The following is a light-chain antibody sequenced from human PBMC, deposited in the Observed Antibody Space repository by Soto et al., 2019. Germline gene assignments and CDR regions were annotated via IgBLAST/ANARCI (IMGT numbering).Light chain of an antibody. CDR1: SSNIGSNY. CDR2: SNN. V-gene: IGLV1-47*02. J-gene: IGLJ3*02. Sequence: QSVLTQPPSXXXXXGQRVTISCSGSSSNIGSNYVYWYQQLPGTAPKLLIYSNNQRPSGVPDRFSGSKSGTSASLAISGLRSEDEADYYCAAWDDSLWVFGGGTKLTVL. CDR3: AAWDDSLWV.